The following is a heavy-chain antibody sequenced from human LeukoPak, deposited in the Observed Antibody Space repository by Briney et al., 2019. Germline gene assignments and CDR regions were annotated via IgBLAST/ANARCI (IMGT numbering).Heavy chain of an antibody. Sequence: GGSLSLSCAASGFTFSSYGMHWVRQAPGKGLEWVAVIWYDGSNKYYADSVKGRFTISRDNSKNTLYLQMNSLRAEDTAVYYCARDPNSSGWYLWAIDYWGQGTLVTVSS. CDR1: GFTFSSYG. CDR3: ARDPNSSGWYLWAIDY. V-gene: IGHV3-33*01. D-gene: IGHD6-19*01. CDR2: IWYDGSNK. J-gene: IGHJ4*02.